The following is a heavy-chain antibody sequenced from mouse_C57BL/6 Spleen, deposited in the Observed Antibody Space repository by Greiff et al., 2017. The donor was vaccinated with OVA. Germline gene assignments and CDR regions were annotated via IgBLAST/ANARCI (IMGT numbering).Heavy chain of an antibody. V-gene: IGHV6-3*01. CDR3: TEGTYYSYCGSGAVDY. CDR1: GFTFSNYW. J-gene: IGHJ2*01. D-gene: IGHD2-12*01. Sequence: EVMLVESGGGLVQPGGSMKLSCVASGFTFSNYWMNWVRQSPEKGLEWVAQIRLKSDNYATPYAEPVKGRFTTSRDEAKSSVYLQMNNLSAYDAGSYYCTEGTYYSYCGSGAVDYWGQGTTLTVSS. CDR2: IRLKSDNYAT.